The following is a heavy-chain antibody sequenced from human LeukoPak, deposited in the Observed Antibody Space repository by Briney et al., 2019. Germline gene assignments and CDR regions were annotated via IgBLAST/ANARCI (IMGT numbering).Heavy chain of an antibody. D-gene: IGHD1-7*01. J-gene: IGHJ4*02. CDR2: ISDDGSIT. CDR3: AIGNYRALY. V-gene: IGHV3-74*03. CDR1: GFTFSSYA. Sequence: TGGSLRLSCAASGFTFSSYAMSWVRQAPGKGLVWVSRISDDGSITTYADSVQGRFTISRDNAQNSLYLQMNSLRAEDSAVYYCAIGNYRALYWGQGTLVTVSS.